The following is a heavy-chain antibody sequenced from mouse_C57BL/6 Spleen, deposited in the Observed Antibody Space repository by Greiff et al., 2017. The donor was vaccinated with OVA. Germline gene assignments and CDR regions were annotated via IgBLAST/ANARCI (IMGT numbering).Heavy chain of an antibody. Sequence: VKLMESGPGLVAPSQSLSITCTVSGFSLTSYAISWVRQPPGKGLEWLGVIWTGGGTNYNSALKSRLSISKDNSKSQVFLKMNSLQTDDTARYYCARKETRQLRLDYYAMDDWGQGTSVTVSA. CDR2: IWTGGGT. J-gene: IGHJ4*01. CDR3: ARKETRQLRLDYYAMDD. CDR1: GFSLTSYA. D-gene: IGHD3-2*02. V-gene: IGHV2-9-1*01.